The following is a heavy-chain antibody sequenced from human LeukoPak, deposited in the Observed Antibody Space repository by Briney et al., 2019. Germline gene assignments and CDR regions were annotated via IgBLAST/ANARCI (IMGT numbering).Heavy chain of an antibody. Sequence: PSETLSLTCTVSGGSISSYYWSWVRQPPGKGLEWIGYIYYTGTTNYNPSLKSRVTISVDTSKNQFSLKLSSVTAADTAVYYCARHSIVGGTSFDSWGQGTLVTVSS. CDR3: ARHSIVGGTSFDS. V-gene: IGHV4-59*08. J-gene: IGHJ4*02. CDR1: GGSISSYY. CDR2: IYYTGTT. D-gene: IGHD1-26*01.